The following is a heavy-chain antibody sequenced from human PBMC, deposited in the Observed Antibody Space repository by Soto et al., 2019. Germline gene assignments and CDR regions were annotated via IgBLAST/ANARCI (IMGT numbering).Heavy chain of an antibody. CDR3: ARGDRGAFDL. D-gene: IGHD2-21*02. CDR1: GFTFSRYS. J-gene: IGHJ3*01. Sequence: PGGSLRLSCAASGFTFSRYSMNWVRQAPGQGLVWVSRIHSDGSSTTYADSVKGRFTISRDNAKNTLYLQMNSLRAEDTAVYYCARGDRGAFDLWGQGTMVTVSS. CDR2: IHSDGSST. V-gene: IGHV3-74*01.